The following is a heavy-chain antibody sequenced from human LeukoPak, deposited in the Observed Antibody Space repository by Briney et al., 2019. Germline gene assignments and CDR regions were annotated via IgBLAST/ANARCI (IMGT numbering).Heavy chain of an antibody. CDR1: GFTFSSYG. CDR3: ARDRRGDIVVVPAVFDL. J-gene: IGHJ2*01. V-gene: IGHV3-30*02. D-gene: IGHD2-2*01. CDR2: IRYDGSNK. Sequence: GSLRLSCEASGFTFSSYGMHWVRQAPGKGLEWVAFIRYDGSNKYYVDSVKGRFTISRDNSKNSLYLQMNSLRAEDTAVYYCARDRRGDIVVVPAVFDLWGRGTLVTVSS.